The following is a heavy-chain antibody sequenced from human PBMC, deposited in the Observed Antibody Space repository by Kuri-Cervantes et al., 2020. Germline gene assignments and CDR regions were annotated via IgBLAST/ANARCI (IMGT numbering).Heavy chain of an antibody. CDR2: MNPNSGNT. V-gene: IGHV1-8*01. D-gene: IGHD3-16*01. J-gene: IGHJ6*02. CDR3: ARDKGRTFGYYGMDV. CDR1: GYTFTSYD. Sequence: GGSLRLSCKASGYTFTSYDINWVRQATGQGLEWMGWMNPNSGNTGYAQKFQGRVTMTRNTSISTAYMELSSLRSEDAAVYYCARDKGRTFGYYGMDVWGQGTTVTVSS.